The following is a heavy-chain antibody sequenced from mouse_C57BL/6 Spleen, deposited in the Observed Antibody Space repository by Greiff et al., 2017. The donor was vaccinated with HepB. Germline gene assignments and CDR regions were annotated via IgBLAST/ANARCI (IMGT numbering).Heavy chain of an antibody. J-gene: IGHJ3*01. CDR2: IYPGDGDT. V-gene: IGHV1-82*01. D-gene: IGHD2-5*01. Sequence: VQLQQSGPELVKPGASVKISCKASGYAFSSSWMNWVKQRPGKGLEGIVRIYPGDGDTNYNGKFKGKATLTADKSSSTAYMHLSSLTSEDSAVYFCARSYYSNPWFAYWGQGTLVTVSA. CDR3: ARSYYSNPWFAY. CDR1: GYAFSSSW.